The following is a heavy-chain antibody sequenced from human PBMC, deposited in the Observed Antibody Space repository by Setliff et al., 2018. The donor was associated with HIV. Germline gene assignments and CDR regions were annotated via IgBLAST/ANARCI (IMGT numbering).Heavy chain of an antibody. CDR1: GYNFTDYD. D-gene: IGHD3-3*02. V-gene: IGHV1-8*02. J-gene: IGHJ5*02. CDR2: MNPNNGNT. Sequence: GASVKVSCKASGYNFTDYDINWVRQATGQGLEWMGWMNPNNGNTGYAEKFQGRVTMTSDTSIITAYMELSSLRSDDTAVYYCARGTAPRPASVLEFLEWLFPNWFDPWGQGTLVTVSS. CDR3: ARGTAPRPASVLEFLEWLFPNWFDP.